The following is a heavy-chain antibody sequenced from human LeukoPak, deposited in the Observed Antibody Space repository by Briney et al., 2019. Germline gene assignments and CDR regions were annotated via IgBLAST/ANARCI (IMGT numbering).Heavy chain of an antibody. CDR3: ARAEYSSSWPFYYYYMDV. CDR2: ISSSTSTI. CDR1: GFTFSSYG. J-gene: IGHJ6*03. V-gene: IGHV3-48*01. Sequence: GGSLRLSCAASGFTFSSYGMNWVRQAPGKGLEWVSYISSSTSTIYYADSVKGRFTISRDNAKNSLYLQMNSLRAEDTAVYYCARAEYSSSWPFYYYYMDVWGKGTTVTVSS. D-gene: IGHD6-13*01.